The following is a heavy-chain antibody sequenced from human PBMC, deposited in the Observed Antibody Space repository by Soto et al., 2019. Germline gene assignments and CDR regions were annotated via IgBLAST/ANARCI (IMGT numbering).Heavy chain of an antibody. CDR3: ARYRGGGSSWYHNAFDI. CDR2: ISPYNGNT. D-gene: IGHD6-13*01. V-gene: IGHV1-18*04. J-gene: IGHJ3*02. CDR1: GYTFTSYG. Sequence: ASVKVSCKASGYTFTSYGISWVRQAPGHGRQWMGWISPYNGNTNYAQKLQGTVTTTTDTSTSTAYMELRSLRSDDTAVYYCARYRGGGSSWYHNAFDIWGQGTMATVS.